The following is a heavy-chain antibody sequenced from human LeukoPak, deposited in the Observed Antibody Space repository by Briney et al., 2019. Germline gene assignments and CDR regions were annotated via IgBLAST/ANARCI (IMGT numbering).Heavy chain of an antibody. D-gene: IGHD2-15*01. CDR2: ISKNGDTT. CDR3: ATRQFCSGGTCYGLSF. CDR1: GFTFGDYA. J-gene: IGHJ3*01. V-gene: IGHV3-23*01. Sequence: PGRSLRLSCAASGFTFGDYAMYWVRQAPGKGLEWVSVISKNGDTTYYADSVKGRFTISRDNSKNTLYLQMNSLRAEDTALYFCATRQFCSGGTCYGLSFWGQGTMVTISS.